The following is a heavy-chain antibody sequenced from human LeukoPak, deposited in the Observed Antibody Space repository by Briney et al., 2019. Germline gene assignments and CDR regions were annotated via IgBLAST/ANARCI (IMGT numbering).Heavy chain of an antibody. J-gene: IGHJ4*02. V-gene: IGHV4-34*01. CDR3: TRDLSSAWFYY. CDR1: GGSFSGYY. D-gene: IGHD6-13*01. Sequence: PSETLSLTCAVYGGSFSGYYWSWIRQPPGKGLEWIGEINHSGSTNYNPSLKSRVTISVDTSKNQFSLKVSSVTAADTAVYYCTRDLSSAWFYYWGQGTLVTVSS. CDR2: INHSGST.